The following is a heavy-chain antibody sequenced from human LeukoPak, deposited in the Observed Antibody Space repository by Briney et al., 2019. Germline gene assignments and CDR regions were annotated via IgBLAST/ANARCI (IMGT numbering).Heavy chain of an antibody. J-gene: IGHJ5*02. CDR1: GGSISSSSYY. CDR2: IYYSGGT. V-gene: IGHV4-39*01. D-gene: IGHD3-10*01. Sequence: PSETLSLTCTVSGGSISSSSYYWGWIRQPPGKGLEWIGSIYYSGGTYYNPSLTSRVTISVDTSKNQFSLKLSSVTAADTAVYYCARPPNVLLWFGESGAWFDPWGQGTLVTVSS. CDR3: ARPPNVLLWFGESGAWFDP.